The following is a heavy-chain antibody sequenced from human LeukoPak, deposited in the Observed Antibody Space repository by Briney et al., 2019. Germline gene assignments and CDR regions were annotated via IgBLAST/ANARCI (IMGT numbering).Heavy chain of an antibody. CDR2: IYQTGTT. Sequence: SETLSLTCAVSGGSVNSGPYSWSWIRQPPGKGLEWVVYIYQTGTTYYNPSLKSRVAISVDRSKNQFSLNLTSVTAADTAVYYCARGTPTVTTWFDPWGQGILVSVSS. V-gene: IGHV4-30-2*01. CDR1: GGSVNSGPYS. D-gene: IGHD4-17*01. CDR3: ARGTPTVTTWFDP. J-gene: IGHJ5*02.